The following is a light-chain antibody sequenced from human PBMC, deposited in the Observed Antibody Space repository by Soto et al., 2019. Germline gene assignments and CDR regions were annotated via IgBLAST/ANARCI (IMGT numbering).Light chain of an antibody. V-gene: IGKV3-20*01. CDR3: QRYGSSPT. CDR1: QSVASSY. J-gene: IGKJ1*01. Sequence: EVVLTQSPGTLSLSPGERVTLSCRASQSVASSYLAWYQQKPGRAPRLLFYSASSRATGIPDRFSGSGSGTDFTLTISRLEPEDFAVYYCQRYGSSPTFGQGTKVEIK. CDR2: SAS.